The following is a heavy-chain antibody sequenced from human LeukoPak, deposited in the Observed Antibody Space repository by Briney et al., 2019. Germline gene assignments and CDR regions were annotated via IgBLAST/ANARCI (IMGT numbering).Heavy chain of an antibody. CDR3: ARAKFSAYTGNPGARKSSYDMGV. V-gene: IGHV3-23*01. CDR2: ISGSGGHT. Sequence: GGSLRLSCTASGFTFTNYAMNWVRQTPAKGLEWVSAISGSGGHTHYADSVKGRFTISRDNSKNTLYLQINSLRADDTAVYYCARAKFSAYTGNPGARKSSYDMGVWGKGTTVTVSS. CDR1: GFTFTNYA. D-gene: IGHD1-26*01. J-gene: IGHJ6*03.